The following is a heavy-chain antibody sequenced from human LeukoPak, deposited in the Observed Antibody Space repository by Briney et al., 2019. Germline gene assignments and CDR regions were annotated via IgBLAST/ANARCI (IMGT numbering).Heavy chain of an antibody. CDR1: GGSISSSSYY. CDR3: ARLGDGYTFFFDP. D-gene: IGHD5-24*01. J-gene: IGHJ5*02. CDR2: IYYSGST. Sequence: KASETLSLTCTVSGGSISSSSYYWGWIRQPPGKGLEWIGSIYYSGSTYYNPSLKSRVTISVDTSKNQFSLKLSSVTAADTAVYYCARLGDGYTFFFDPWGQGTLVTVSS. V-gene: IGHV4-39*01.